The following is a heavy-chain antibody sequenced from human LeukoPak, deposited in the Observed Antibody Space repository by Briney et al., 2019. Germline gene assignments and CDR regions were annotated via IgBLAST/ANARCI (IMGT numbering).Heavy chain of an antibody. J-gene: IGHJ4*02. CDR3: AKLRYSYGSNFDY. D-gene: IGHD5-18*01. V-gene: IGHV3-23*01. CDR2: ISSGGGAT. Sequence: GGSLRLSCAASGFTFSSYAMSGVRQAPGRGLEWVSAISSGGGATYYADSVKGRFTISRDDSRTTLYLQLNSLRAEDTAVYYCAKLRYSYGSNFDYWGQGTLVTVSS. CDR1: GFTFSSYA.